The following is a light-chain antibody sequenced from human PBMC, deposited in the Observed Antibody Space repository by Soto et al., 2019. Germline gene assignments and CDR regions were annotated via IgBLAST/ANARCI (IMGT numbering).Light chain of an antibody. CDR3: SSNAGTSIYV. CDR2: DVN. J-gene: IGLJ1*01. V-gene: IGLV2-11*01. CDR1: SSDVGGYGY. Sequence: QSVLTQPRSVSGSPGQSVTISCTGTSSDVGGYGYVSWYQHHPGKAPKLMIYDVNKRPSGVPDRFSGSKSGNTASLSISGLQAEDEAEYYCSSNAGTSIYVFGIGTKVT.